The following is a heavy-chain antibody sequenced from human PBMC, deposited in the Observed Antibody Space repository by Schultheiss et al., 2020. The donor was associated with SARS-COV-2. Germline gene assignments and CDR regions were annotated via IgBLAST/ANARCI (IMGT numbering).Heavy chain of an antibody. D-gene: IGHD5-12*01. CDR3: AKVTWLAAPGMDV. Sequence: GESLKISCAASGFTFSTYAMHWVRQAPGKGLEWVAVISYDGSTKYYADSVKGRFTISRDNSKNTLYLQMNSLRAEDTAVYYCAKVTWLAAPGMDVWGQGTTVTVSS. CDR2: ISYDGSTK. CDR1: GFTFSTYA. V-gene: IGHV3-30-3*01. J-gene: IGHJ6*02.